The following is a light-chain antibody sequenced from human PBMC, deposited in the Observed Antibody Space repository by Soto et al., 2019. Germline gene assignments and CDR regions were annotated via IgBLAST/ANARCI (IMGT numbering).Light chain of an antibody. V-gene: IGKV3-15*01. CDR2: GAS. Sequence: EVVMTQSPATLSVSPGERVTLSCRASQSVRSNLAWYQQKPGQSPRLLIYGASTRATGIPARFSGSGSGTEFALTISSLQSEDFGVYYCQQYNNWSFGQGTKVDIK. CDR1: QSVRSN. CDR3: QQYNNWS. J-gene: IGKJ1*01.